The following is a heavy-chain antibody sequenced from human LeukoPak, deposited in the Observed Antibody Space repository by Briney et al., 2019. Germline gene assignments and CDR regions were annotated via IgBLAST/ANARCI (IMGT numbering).Heavy chain of an antibody. V-gene: IGHV4-34*01. CDR3: ARGKVSATPKYYYYYYGMDV. J-gene: IGHJ6*01. CDR1: GGPFSGYY. Sequence: PSETLSLTCAVYGGPFSGYYWSWIRKPPGKGLEWIGEINHSGSTNYNPSLKSRVTISVDTSKNQFSLKLSSVTAADTAVYYCARGKVSATPKYYYYYYGMDV. D-gene: IGHD2-15*01. CDR2: INHSGST.